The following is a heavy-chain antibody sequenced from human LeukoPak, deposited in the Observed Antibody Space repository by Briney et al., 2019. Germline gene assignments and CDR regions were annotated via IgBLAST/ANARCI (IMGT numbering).Heavy chain of an antibody. CDR3: ARVQGVVIPAARNWYFDL. CDR1: GGSISSSSYY. Sequence: SETLSLTCTVSGGSISSSSYYWGWIRQPPGKGLEWIGYIYYIGNTNYNPSLNSRATISVDTSKNQFSLRLSSVTAADTAVYYCARVQGVVIPAARNWYFDLWGRGTLVSVSS. CDR2: IYYIGNT. V-gene: IGHV4-61*05. J-gene: IGHJ2*01. D-gene: IGHD2-2*01.